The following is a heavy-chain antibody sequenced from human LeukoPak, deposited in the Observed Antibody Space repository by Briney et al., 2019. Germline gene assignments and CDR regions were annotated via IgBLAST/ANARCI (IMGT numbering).Heavy chain of an antibody. D-gene: IGHD3-9*01. V-gene: IGHV3-21*01. CDR2: ISSSSSYI. Sequence: GGSLRLSCAASGFTFSSYSMNWVRQAPGKGLEWVSSISSSSSYIYYADSVKGRFTISRDNAKNSLYLQMNSLRAEDTAVYYCAKERGFYDILTGYLPGDFDYWGQGTLVTVSS. J-gene: IGHJ4*02. CDR3: AKERGFYDILTGYLPGDFDY. CDR1: GFTFSSYS.